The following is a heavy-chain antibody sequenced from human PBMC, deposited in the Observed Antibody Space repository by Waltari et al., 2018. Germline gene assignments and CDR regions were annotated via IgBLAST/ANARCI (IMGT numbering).Heavy chain of an antibody. CDR2: ISYDGSNK. CDR1: GFTFSSYA. D-gene: IGHD4-17*01. V-gene: IGHV3-30-3*01. J-gene: IGHJ4*02. CDR3: ARDDYGDYGSGVDY. Sequence: QVQLVESGGGVVQPGRSLRLSCAASGFTFSSYAMHWVRKAPGKGLELVAVISYDGSNKYCADSVKGRFTISRDNSKNTLYLQMNSLRAEDTAVYYCARDDYGDYGSGVDYWGQGTLVTVSS.